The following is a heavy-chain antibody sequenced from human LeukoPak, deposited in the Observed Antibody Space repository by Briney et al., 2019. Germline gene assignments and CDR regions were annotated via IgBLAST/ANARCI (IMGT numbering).Heavy chain of an antibody. CDR1: GYTFTGYY. V-gene: IGHV1-2*04. CDR2: INPNSGGT. J-gene: IGHJ4*02. Sequence: ASVKVSCKASGYTFTGYYMHWVRQAPGQGLEWMGWINPNSGGTNYAQKFQGWVTMTRDTSISTAYMELSRLRSDDTAVYYCAKVPDPEVGATGWDYFDYWGQGTLVTVSS. CDR3: AKVPDPEVGATGWDYFDY. D-gene: IGHD1-26*01.